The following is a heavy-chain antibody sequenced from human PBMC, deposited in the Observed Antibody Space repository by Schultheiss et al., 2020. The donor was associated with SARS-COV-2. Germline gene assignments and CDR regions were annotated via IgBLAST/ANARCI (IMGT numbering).Heavy chain of an antibody. D-gene: IGHD6-6*01. CDR1: GGSISSGSYY. CDR3: ARLYSSSSSMDYYYYGMDV. J-gene: IGHJ6*02. V-gene: IGHV4-61*01. Sequence: SETLSLTCTVSGGSISSGSYYWSWIRQSPGKGLEWIGYVSPSGSTNYNPSLKSRVTISVDTSKNQFSLKLSSVTAADTAVYYCARLYSSSSSMDYYYYGMDVWSQGTTVTVSS. CDR2: VSPSGST.